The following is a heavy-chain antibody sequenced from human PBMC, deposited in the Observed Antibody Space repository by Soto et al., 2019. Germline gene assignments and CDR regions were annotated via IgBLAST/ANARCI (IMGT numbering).Heavy chain of an antibody. D-gene: IGHD2-2*02. J-gene: IGHJ5*02. Sequence: PGGSLRLSCAVSEIIFSGYGMHWVRQAPGKGLEWVAVIRFDGSNIHYADSVKGRFTISRDNSKNTLYLQMDSLRAEDTSLYLCATDIHATWLLNSWGQGTLVTVSS. V-gene: IGHV3-30*02. CDR3: ATDIHATWLLNS. CDR1: EIIFSGYG. CDR2: IRFDGSNI.